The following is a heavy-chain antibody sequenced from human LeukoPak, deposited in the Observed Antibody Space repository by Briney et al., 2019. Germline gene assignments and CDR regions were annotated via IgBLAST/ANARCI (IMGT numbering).Heavy chain of an antibody. Sequence: SETLSLTCTVSGGSISSGGYYWSWIRQHPGKDLEWIGYIYYSGSTYYNPSLKSRVTISVDTSKNQFSLKLSSVTAADTAVYYCASSPADIVVVPAAIQFDYWGQGTLVTVSS. CDR1: GGSISSGGYY. V-gene: IGHV4-31*03. CDR2: IYYSGST. J-gene: IGHJ4*02. D-gene: IGHD2-2*01. CDR3: ASSPADIVVVPAAIQFDY.